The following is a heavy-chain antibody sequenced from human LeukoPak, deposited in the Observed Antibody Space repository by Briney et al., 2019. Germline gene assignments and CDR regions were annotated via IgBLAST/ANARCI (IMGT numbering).Heavy chain of an antibody. CDR2: IYHSGST. J-gene: IGHJ4*02. CDR1: AYSISSGYY. V-gene: IGHV4-38-2*01. D-gene: IGHD3-10*01. Sequence: SETLSLTCAVSAYSISSGYYWGWIRQPPGKGLELMASIYHSGSTYYNPSLKSRVTISVDTSKNQFSLKLSSVTAADTAVYYCARALSYYYGSGSYYHDYWGQGTLVTVSS. CDR3: ARALSYYYGSGSYYHDY.